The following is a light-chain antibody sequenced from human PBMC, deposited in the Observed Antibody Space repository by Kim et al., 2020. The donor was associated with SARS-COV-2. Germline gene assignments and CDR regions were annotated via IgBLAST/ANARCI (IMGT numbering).Light chain of an antibody. CDR1: QSVSSN. CDR3: QQYNNWPLYS. V-gene: IGKV3-15*01. CDR2: GAS. Sequence: EVVMTQSPATLSVSPGERATLSCRASQSVSSNLAWYQQKPGQAPRLLIYGASTRAPGIAARFSGSGSGTEFTLTISSLQSEDFKVYYCQQYNNWPLYSFGQGTKLEI. J-gene: IGKJ2*03.